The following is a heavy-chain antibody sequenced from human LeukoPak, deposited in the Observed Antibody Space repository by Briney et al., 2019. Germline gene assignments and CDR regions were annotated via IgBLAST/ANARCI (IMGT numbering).Heavy chain of an antibody. CDR2: ISYNGGST. CDR1: GFTLSSYE. J-gene: IGHJ3*02. D-gene: IGHD1-26*01. CDR3: ATVGATNWHYAFAM. Sequence: RPGGSLRLSCTVSGFTLSSYEMSWIRQAPGKGLEWVSFISYNGGSTYYSDSVKGRLTISRDNSKNTLYLLVNSLRAEDTAVYYCATVGATNWHYAFAMWGQGTMVTVSS. V-gene: IGHV3-23*01.